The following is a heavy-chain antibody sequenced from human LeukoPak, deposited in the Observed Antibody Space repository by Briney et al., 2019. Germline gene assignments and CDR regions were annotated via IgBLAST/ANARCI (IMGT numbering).Heavy chain of an antibody. V-gene: IGHV3-49*04. J-gene: IGHJ6*02. CDR3: TRTYYYDSSGSI. CDR2: IRSKAYGGTT. Sequence: PGGSLRLSCTASGFTFGDYAMSWVRQAPGKGLEWVGFIRSKAYGGTTEYAASVKGRFTTSRDDSKSIVYLQMNSLKTEDTAVYYCTRTYYYDSSGSIWGQGTTVTVSS. CDR1: GFTFGDYA. D-gene: IGHD3-22*01.